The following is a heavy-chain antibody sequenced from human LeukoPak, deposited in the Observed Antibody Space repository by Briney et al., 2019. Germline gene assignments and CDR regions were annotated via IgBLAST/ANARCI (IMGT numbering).Heavy chain of an antibody. CDR2: ISSNGGST. Sequence: GGCLRLSCAASGFTFSSYAMHWVRQAPGKGLEYVSAISSNGGSTYYANSVKGRFTISRDNSKNTLYLQMGSLRAEDMAVYYCARGNYDYVWGSYPVPDYWGQGTLVTVSS. V-gene: IGHV3-64*01. J-gene: IGHJ4*02. CDR3: ARGNYDYVWGSYPVPDY. D-gene: IGHD3-16*02. CDR1: GFTFSSYA.